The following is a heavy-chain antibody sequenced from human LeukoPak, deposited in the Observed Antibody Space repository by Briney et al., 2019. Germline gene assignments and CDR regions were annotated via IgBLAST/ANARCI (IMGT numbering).Heavy chain of an antibody. CDR1: ELNFFSYG. CDR3: ARGLPREVTLDY. J-gene: IGHJ4*01. D-gene: IGHD2-21*02. Sequence: PGRSLRLSCVASELNFFSYGMQWVRQAPGKGLVWVSRIFTDGGTTSYADSVKGRFTISRDNAKNTFYLEMKSLRGEDTAVYYCARGLPREVTLDYWGQGTLVTVSP. CDR2: IFTDGGTT. V-gene: IGHV3-74*01.